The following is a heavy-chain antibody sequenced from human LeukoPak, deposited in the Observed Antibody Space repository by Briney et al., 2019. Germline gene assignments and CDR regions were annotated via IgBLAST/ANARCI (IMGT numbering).Heavy chain of an antibody. CDR2: MKQDGSEE. V-gene: IGHV3-7*01. CDR3: ARVESGYSYATDCLNV. J-gene: IGHJ6*02. Sequence: GGSLGLSCAASGFTFSRYWMTWVRQAPGKGLEWVANMKQDGSEEYYVDSVKGRFTISRDNAKNSLYLQMNSLRAEDTAVYFCARVESGYSYATDCLNVWGQGTTVTVSS. CDR1: GFTFSRYW. D-gene: IGHD5-18*01.